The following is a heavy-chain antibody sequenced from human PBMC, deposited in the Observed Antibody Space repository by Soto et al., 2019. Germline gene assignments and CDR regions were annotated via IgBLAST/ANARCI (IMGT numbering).Heavy chain of an antibody. J-gene: IGHJ6*02. D-gene: IGHD2-15*01. CDR1: GFTFSSYS. V-gene: IGHV3-21*01. CDR2: ISSSSSYI. CDR3: AREDIVVVVAATPYYYYGMDV. Sequence: GGSLRLSCAASGFTFSSYSMNWVRQAPGKGLEWVSSISSSSSYIYYADSVKGRFTISRDNTKNSLYLQMNSLRAEDTAVYYCAREDIVVVVAATPYYYYGMDVWGQGTTVTVSS.